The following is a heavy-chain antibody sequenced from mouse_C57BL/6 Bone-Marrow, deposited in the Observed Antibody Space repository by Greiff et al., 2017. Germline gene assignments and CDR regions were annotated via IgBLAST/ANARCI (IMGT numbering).Heavy chain of an antibody. CDR2: IYPGSGST. Sequence: QVQLQQPGAELVKPGASVKMSCKASGYTFTSYWITWVKQRPGQGLEWIGDIYPGSGSTDYNEKFKSKATLTVDTSSSTAYLQLSSLTSEDSAVYFCARGTTVVPTDYWGQGTTLTVSS. D-gene: IGHD1-1*01. CDR1: GYTFTSYW. CDR3: ARGTTVVPTDY. J-gene: IGHJ2*01. V-gene: IGHV1-55*01.